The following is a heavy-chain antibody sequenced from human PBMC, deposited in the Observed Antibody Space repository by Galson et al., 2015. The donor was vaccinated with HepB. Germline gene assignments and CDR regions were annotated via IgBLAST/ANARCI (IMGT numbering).Heavy chain of an antibody. D-gene: IGHD3-3*01. V-gene: IGHV3-53*01. CDR3: ARARYNDFWSGSSYYMDV. CDR2: IYSGGNT. J-gene: IGHJ6*03. CDR1: GFTVSSNY. Sequence: SLRLSCAVAGFTVSSNYMSWVRQTPGKGLEWVSVIYSGGNTYYADSVKGRFTISRDESMNTLYLQMNSLRAEDTAIYYCARARYNDFWSGSSYYMDVWGKGTTVTVSS.